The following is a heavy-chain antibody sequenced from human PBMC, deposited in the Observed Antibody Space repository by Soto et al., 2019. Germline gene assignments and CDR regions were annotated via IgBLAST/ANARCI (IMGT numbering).Heavy chain of an antibody. CDR2: IYPGDADS. CDR3: ARHDAYSSSDF. Sequence: GESLQISCKGSGYSFSNSWIAWVRQMPGKGLEWMGIIYPGDADSRYSPSFQGPVSLSADKSINTAYLQWSSLKASDTAMYYCARHDAYSSSDFWGQGTLVTVS. CDR1: GYSFSNSW. D-gene: IGHD6-19*01. V-gene: IGHV5-51*01. J-gene: IGHJ4*02.